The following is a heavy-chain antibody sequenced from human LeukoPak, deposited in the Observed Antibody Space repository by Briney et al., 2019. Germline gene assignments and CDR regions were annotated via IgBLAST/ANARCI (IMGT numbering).Heavy chain of an antibody. D-gene: IGHD6-19*01. CDR1: GGSFRDYY. Sequence: SETLSLTCAVSGGSFRDYYWNWIRQTPGKGLEWIGEIYHRGSPAYNPSLKSRLNISVDTSRAHFSLKLSSVTAADTAVYYCARGGAVNGFDIWGQGTRVTVSS. V-gene: IGHV4-34*01. CDR2: IYHRGSP. CDR3: ARGGAVNGFDI. J-gene: IGHJ3*02.